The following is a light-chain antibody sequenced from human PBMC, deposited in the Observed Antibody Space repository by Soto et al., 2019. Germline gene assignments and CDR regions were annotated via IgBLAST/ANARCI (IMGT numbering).Light chain of an antibody. CDR1: DNIVHW. J-gene: IGKJ1*01. V-gene: IGKV1-5*03. Sequence: DIQITKSPFTLSAYTADRVASTCRASDNIVHWVAWYQQKPGKAPKLLIYKAANLADEVPSRFAGSGSGTDFTLTITRLQPDDFATYYCQHDNICSRTFGEGSKVDI. CDR3: QHDNICSRT. CDR2: KAA.